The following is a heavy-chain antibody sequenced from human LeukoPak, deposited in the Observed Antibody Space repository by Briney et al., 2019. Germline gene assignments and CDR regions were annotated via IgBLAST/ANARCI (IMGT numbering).Heavy chain of an antibody. J-gene: IGHJ4*02. CDR2: IWYDGSNK. CDR3: AGNYGPYYFDY. CDR1: AFIFSNYG. Sequence: GRSMRLSRAPAAFIFSNYGMHWDRHAQGKGLEWVAVIWYDGSNKYYADSVKGRFTISRDNSKNTLYLQMNSLRAEDTAVYYCAGNYGPYYFDYWGQGTLVTVSS. V-gene: IGHV3-33*01. D-gene: IGHD3-10*01.